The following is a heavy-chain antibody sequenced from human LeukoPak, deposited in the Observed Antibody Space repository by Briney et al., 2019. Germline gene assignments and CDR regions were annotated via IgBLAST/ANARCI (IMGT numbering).Heavy chain of an antibody. CDR1: GYTFTGYY. Sequence: ASVKVSCKASGYTFTGYYMHWVRQAPGQGLEWMGWTNPNSGGTNYAQKFQGRVTMTRDTSISTAYMELSRLRSDDTAVYYCARTSPDFWSGFFDYWGQGTLVTVSS. J-gene: IGHJ4*02. CDR3: ARTSPDFWSGFFDY. CDR2: TNPNSGGT. D-gene: IGHD3-3*01. V-gene: IGHV1-2*02.